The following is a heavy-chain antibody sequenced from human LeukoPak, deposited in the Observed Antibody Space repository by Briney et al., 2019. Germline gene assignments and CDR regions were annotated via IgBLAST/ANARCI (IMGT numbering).Heavy chain of an antibody. Sequence: GGSLRLSCAASGFIFSSYAMSWVRQAPGKGLVWVSRISPTGSTTSYADSVKGRFTVSRDNAKNTLYLQVNNLRAEDTAVYYCARGPNSNWSGLDFWGQGTLLTVSS. J-gene: IGHJ4*02. CDR2: ISPTGSTT. CDR3: ARGPNSNWSGLDF. V-gene: IGHV3-74*01. CDR1: GFIFSSYA. D-gene: IGHD6-6*01.